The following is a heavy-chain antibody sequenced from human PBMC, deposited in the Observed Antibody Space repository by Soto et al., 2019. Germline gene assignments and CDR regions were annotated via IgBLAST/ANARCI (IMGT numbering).Heavy chain of an antibody. Sequence: PGGSLRLSCAASGFTFSDYYMSWIRQAPGKGLEWVSYISSSSSYTNYADSVKGRFTISRDNAKNSLYLQMNSLRAEDTAVYYCARDPAYYYDSSGYSKDAFDIWGQGTMVTVSS. CDR2: ISSSSSYT. V-gene: IGHV3-11*05. CDR3: ARDPAYYYDSSGYSKDAFDI. CDR1: GFTFSDYY. J-gene: IGHJ3*02. D-gene: IGHD3-22*01.